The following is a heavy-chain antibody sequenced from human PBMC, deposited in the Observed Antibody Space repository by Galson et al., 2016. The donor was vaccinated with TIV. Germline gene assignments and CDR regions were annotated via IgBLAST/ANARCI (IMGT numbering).Heavy chain of an antibody. Sequence: SLRLSCAASGLIFTDNSMTWVRQAPGKGLEWVALIYDDGKKMYADSVKGRFTISRDSSKNVVYLQMTSLRGEDTAVYFCASDRRHCGNECYLRYYYGMDVWGQGTTVTVSS. CDR1: GLIFTDNS. CDR3: ASDRRHCGNECYLRYYYGMDV. V-gene: IGHV3-66*02. J-gene: IGHJ6*02. CDR2: IYDDGKK. D-gene: IGHD2-21*01.